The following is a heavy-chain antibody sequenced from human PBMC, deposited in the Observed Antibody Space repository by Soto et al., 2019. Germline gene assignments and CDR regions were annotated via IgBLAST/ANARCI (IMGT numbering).Heavy chain of an antibody. V-gene: IGHV4-30-2*01. CDR3: ARLQFGEGFDY. J-gene: IGHJ4*02. Sequence: SETLSLTCAVSGGSISGGGFSWSWIRQPPGKGLEWIGYILHTGGTQYNPSLKSRVSMSVDKSKNQFSLHLTSVTAADTAVYYCARLQFGEGFDYWGQGALVTASS. D-gene: IGHD3-10*01. CDR2: ILHTGGT. CDR1: GGSISGGGFS.